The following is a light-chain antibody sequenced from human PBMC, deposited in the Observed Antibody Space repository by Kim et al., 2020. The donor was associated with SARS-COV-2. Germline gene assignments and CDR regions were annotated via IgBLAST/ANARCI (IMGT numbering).Light chain of an antibody. Sequence: SASVGDRVTVTCRASQSIGTSLAWYQQKPGKAPKLLIYKASTLAIGVPSRFSGSGSGTEFTLTISSLQPDDFATYYCQQYNNRWTFGQGNKVESK. V-gene: IGKV1-5*03. J-gene: IGKJ1*01. CDR1: QSIGTS. CDR2: KAS. CDR3: QQYNNRWT.